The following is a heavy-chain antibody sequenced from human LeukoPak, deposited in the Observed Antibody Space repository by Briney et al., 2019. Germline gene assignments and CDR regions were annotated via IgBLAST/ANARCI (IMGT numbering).Heavy chain of an antibody. CDR3: ARGRIAVAGTDY. V-gene: IGHV4-61*01. D-gene: IGHD6-19*01. Sequence: LETLSLSPTVSLGSVRRGSYYWSWIRQPPGKGLGWIGDIYYSGRTNYNPSLKSRVTISVDPSKNQFSLKLSSVTAADTAVYYCARGRIAVAGTDYWGQGTLVTVSS. CDR2: IYYSGRT. CDR1: LGSVRRGSYY. J-gene: IGHJ4*02.